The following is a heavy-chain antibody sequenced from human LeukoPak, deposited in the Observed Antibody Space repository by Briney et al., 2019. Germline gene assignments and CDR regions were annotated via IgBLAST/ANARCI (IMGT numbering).Heavy chain of an antibody. CDR2: ISGGGGGT. CDR3: AKDLRVDSSGLDF. V-gene: IGHV3-23*01. D-gene: IGHD3-22*01. J-gene: IGHJ4*02. Sequence: PGGSLRLSCAASEFIFSMYAMSWVRQAPGKGLEWVSAISGGGGGTYYADSVKGRFTTSRDNSKNTLYLQMNRLRAGDTAVYFCAKDLRVDSSGLDFWGQGTLVTVSS. CDR1: EFIFSMYA.